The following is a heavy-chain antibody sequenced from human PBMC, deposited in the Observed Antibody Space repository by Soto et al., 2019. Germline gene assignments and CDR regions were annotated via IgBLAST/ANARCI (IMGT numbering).Heavy chain of an antibody. D-gene: IGHD3-10*01. CDR3: AHRRGITRVRGAVMRRDYFDY. CDR2: IYWDDDK. CDR1: GFSLSTKTVG. V-gene: IGHV2-5*02. Sequence: QITLKESGPTLVKPTQTLTLTCAFSGFSLSTKTVGVGWIRQPPGKALEWLALIYWDDDKGYSPSLKNRLTITKDTSKNQVVLTMTNMDPVDTATYYCAHRRGITRVRGAVMRRDYFDYCGQGTLVTVSS. J-gene: IGHJ4*02.